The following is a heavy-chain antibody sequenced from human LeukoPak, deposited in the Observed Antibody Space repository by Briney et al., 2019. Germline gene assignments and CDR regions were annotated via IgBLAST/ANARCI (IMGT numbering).Heavy chain of an antibody. CDR3: AKGIVGATLYFDY. D-gene: IGHD1-26*01. Sequence: PGRSLRLSCAASGFTFDDYAMHWVRQAPGKGLEWVSGISWNSGSIGYADSVKGRFTISRDNAKNSLYLQMNSLRAEDTALYYCAKGIVGATLYFDYWGQGTLVTVSS. CDR2: ISWNSGSI. V-gene: IGHV3-9*01. J-gene: IGHJ4*02. CDR1: GFTFDDYA.